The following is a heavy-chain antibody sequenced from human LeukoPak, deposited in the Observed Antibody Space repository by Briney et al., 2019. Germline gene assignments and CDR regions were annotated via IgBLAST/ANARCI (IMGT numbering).Heavy chain of an antibody. Sequence: GGSLRLSCAASGFIFSSYAMSWVRQAPGKGLEWVSTISGSGGSTYYADSVKGRFTISRDNSKNTVYLQMNSLRAENTAVHYCAEGRSSITEVSPGDFDYWGQGTLVTVSS. CDR1: GFIFSSYA. CDR2: ISGSGGST. CDR3: AEGRSSITEVSPGDFDY. J-gene: IGHJ4*02. D-gene: IGHD3-10*01. V-gene: IGHV3-23*01.